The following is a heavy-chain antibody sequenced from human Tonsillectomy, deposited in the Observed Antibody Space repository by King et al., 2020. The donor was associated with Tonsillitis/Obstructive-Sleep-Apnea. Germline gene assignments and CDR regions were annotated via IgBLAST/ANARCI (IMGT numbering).Heavy chain of an antibody. V-gene: IGHV5-51*01. CDR1: GNSLTSYW. J-gene: IGHJ5*02. CDR3: VGIRGVVNWFDP. Sequence: QLVQSGAEVKKPGASLKISCKAFGNSLTSYWIGWVRQMPGKGLEWMGLIYPGDSDTRYSPSFQGQVTISADKSINTAYLQWSSLKASDTAMYYCVGIRGVVNWFDPWGQGTLVTVSS. D-gene: IGHD3-10*01. CDR2: IYPGDSDT.